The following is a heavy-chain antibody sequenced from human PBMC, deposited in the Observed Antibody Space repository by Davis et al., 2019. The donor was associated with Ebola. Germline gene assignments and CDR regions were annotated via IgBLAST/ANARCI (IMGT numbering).Heavy chain of an antibody. J-gene: IGHJ4*02. CDR2: INPSGGST. D-gene: IGHD6-13*01. V-gene: IGHV1-46*01. Sequence: AASVKVSCKASGYTFTSYYMHWVRQAPGQGLEWMGIINPSGGSTSYAQKFQGRVTMTTDTSTSTAYMELRSLRSDDTAVYYCARDQYSKHSSSWYLFDYWGQGTLVTVSS. CDR1: GYTFTSYY. CDR3: ARDQYSKHSSSWYLFDY.